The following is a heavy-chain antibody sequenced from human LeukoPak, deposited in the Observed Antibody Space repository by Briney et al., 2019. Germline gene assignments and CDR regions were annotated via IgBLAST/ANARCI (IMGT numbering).Heavy chain of an antibody. J-gene: IGHJ4*02. CDR3: ARGVDYVWGSYRLDY. Sequence: PSETLSLTCAVYGGSFSGYYWSWIRQPPGKGLEWIGEINHSGSTNYNPSLKSRVTISVDTSKNQFSLKLSSVTAADTALYYCARGVDYVWGSYRLDYWGQGTLVTVSS. D-gene: IGHD3-16*02. CDR2: INHSGST. V-gene: IGHV4-34*01. CDR1: GGSFSGYY.